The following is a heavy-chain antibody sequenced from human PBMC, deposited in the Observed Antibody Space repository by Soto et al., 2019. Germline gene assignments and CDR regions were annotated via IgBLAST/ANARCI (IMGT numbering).Heavy chain of an antibody. CDR2: IYSDGST. J-gene: IGHJ6*02. Sequence: GGSLRLSCAASGFTVSSNYMSWVRQAPGKGLEWVSVIYSDGSTYYADSVKGRFTISRDNSKNTLYLQMNSLRAEDTAVYYCARENYYYGMDVWGQGTTVTVSS. CDR3: ARENYYYGMDV. CDR1: GFTVSSNY. V-gene: IGHV3-66*01.